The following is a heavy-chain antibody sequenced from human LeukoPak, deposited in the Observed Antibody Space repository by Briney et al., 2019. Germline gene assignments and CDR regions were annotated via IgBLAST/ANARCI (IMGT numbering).Heavy chain of an antibody. CDR2: ISGSGGST. CDR3: AKDLSFYYDSSGYPENDY. CDR1: GFTFSSYA. Sequence: GGSLRLSCAASGFTFSSYAMSWVRQAPGKGLEWVSAISGSGGSTYYADSVKGRFTISRDNSKNTLYLQMNSLRAEDTAVYYCAKDLSFYYDSSGYPENDYWGQGTLVTVSS. V-gene: IGHV3-23*01. D-gene: IGHD3-22*01. J-gene: IGHJ4*02.